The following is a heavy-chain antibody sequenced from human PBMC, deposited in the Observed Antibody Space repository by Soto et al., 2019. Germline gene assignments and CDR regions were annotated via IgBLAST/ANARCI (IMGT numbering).Heavy chain of an antibody. V-gene: IGHV3-23*01. J-gene: IGHJ5*02. CDR2: TSGSGGST. Sequence: GGSLRLSCAASGFTFSSYGMSWVRQAPGKGLEWVSTTSGSGGSTYYADSVKGRFTISRDNSKNTLFLQMNSLRAEDTAVYYCAKGACSGGTCYSYNWFDPWGQGTLVTVSS. D-gene: IGHD2-15*01. CDR3: AKGACSGGTCYSYNWFDP. CDR1: GFTFSSYG.